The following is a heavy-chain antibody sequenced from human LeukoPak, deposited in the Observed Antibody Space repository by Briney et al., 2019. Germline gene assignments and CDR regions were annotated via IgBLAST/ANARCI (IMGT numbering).Heavy chain of an antibody. Sequence: SETLSLTCTVSGGSISSYYWSWLRQPAGKGLEWIGRIYSSGSTNYNPSLKSRVAMSVDTSKNQFSLKLSSVTAADTAVYYCARNRGSTVITDQYYYYYMDVWGKGTTVTVSS. V-gene: IGHV4-4*07. D-gene: IGHD4-11*01. CDR1: GGSISSYY. J-gene: IGHJ6*03. CDR3: ARNRGSTVITDQYYYYYMDV. CDR2: IYSSGST.